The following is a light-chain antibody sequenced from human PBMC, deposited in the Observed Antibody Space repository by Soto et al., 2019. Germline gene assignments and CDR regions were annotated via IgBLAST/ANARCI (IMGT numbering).Light chain of an antibody. CDR3: QQFNSYPLT. CDR2: DAS. J-gene: IGKJ4*01. V-gene: IGKV1-13*02. CDR1: QANSSD. Sequence: AIQLTQSPSSLSASEGDRVTITCRASQANSSDLVWYQQTPGKGPKLLIYDASTLESGVPSRFSGSGSGTEFTLTISSLQPEDFVTYFCQQFNSYPLTFGGGTTLEIK.